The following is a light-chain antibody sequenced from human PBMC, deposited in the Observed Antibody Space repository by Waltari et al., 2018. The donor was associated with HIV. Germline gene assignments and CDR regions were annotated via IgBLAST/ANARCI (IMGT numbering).Light chain of an antibody. V-gene: IGLV2-14*03. J-gene: IGLJ2*01. CDR2: DFS. CDR3: SSYTSSSTKV. CDR1: SSDFDGYNH. Sequence: QSALTQPASVSGSPGQSIPISCTGISSDFDGYNHVSCYQQHPGNAPKPMIYDFSNRPSGLSNRFSGSKSGNTASLTISGLQAEDEADYYCSSYTSSSTKVFGGGTKLTVL.